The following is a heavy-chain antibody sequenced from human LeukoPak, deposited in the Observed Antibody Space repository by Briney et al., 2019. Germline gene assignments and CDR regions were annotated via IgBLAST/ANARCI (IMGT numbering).Heavy chain of an antibody. CDR3: ARGTDEYSSPWDAFDI. CDR1: GGSFSGYY. D-gene: IGHD6-6*01. V-gene: IGHV4-34*01. Sequence: SETLSLTCAVYGGSFSGYYWSWIRQPPGKGLEWIGEINHSGSTNYNPSLKSRVTISVDTSKNQFSLKLSSVTAADTAVYYCARGTDEYSSPWDAFDIRGQGTMVTVSS. J-gene: IGHJ3*02. CDR2: INHSGST.